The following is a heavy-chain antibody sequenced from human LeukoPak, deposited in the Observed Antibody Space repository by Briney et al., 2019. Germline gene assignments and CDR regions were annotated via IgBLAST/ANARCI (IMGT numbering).Heavy chain of an antibody. Sequence: SVKVSCKASGGTFSRHAFTWVRQAPGQGLEWMGGIIPIFGTANYAQKFQGRLTITSDESTSTAYMELSSLRSEDTAVYFCATPYYDTSGYHALDYWGQGTLVTVSS. J-gene: IGHJ4*02. CDR2: IIPIFGTA. CDR1: GGTFSRHA. D-gene: IGHD3-22*01. CDR3: ATPYYDTSGYHALDY. V-gene: IGHV1-69*13.